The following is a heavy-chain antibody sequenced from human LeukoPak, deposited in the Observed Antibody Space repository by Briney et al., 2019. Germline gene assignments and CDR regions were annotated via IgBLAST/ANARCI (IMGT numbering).Heavy chain of an antibody. CDR2: INWNGGST. Sequence: PGGSLRLSCTASGFTFDDYGMSWVRQAPGKGLEWVSGINWNGGSTGYADSVKGRFTISRDNAKNSLYLQMNSLRAEDTALYYCARDIPPNYYDSSAADYWGQGTLVTVSS. D-gene: IGHD3-22*01. J-gene: IGHJ4*02. V-gene: IGHV3-20*04. CDR3: ARDIPPNYYDSSAADY. CDR1: GFTFDDYG.